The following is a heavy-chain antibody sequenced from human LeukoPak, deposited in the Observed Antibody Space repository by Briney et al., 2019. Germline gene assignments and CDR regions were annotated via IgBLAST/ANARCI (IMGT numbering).Heavy chain of an antibody. CDR3: ARARGVVVPAADY. CDR1: GFTFSSYW. D-gene: IGHD2-2*01. CDR2: IKQDGSEK. Sequence: GGSLRLSCAASGFTFSSYWMSWVRQAPGKGLEWVANIKQDGSEKYYVDSVKGRFTISRDDAKNSLYLQMNSLRAEDTAVYYCARARGVVVPAADYWGQGTLVTVSS. J-gene: IGHJ4*02. V-gene: IGHV3-7*01.